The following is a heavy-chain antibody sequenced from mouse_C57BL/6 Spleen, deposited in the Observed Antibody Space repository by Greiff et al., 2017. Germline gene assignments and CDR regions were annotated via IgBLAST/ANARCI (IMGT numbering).Heavy chain of an antibody. Sequence: QVQLQQPGAELVKPGASVKLSCKASGYTFTSYWMHWVKQRPGQGLEWIGMIHPNSGSTNYNEKFKSKATLTVDKSSSTAYMQLSSLTSEDSAVYYCARDGIYDGYYSAWFAYWGQGTLVTVSA. CDR2: IHPNSGST. V-gene: IGHV1-64*01. J-gene: IGHJ3*01. CDR3: ARDGIYDGYYSAWFAY. CDR1: GYTFTSYW. D-gene: IGHD2-3*01.